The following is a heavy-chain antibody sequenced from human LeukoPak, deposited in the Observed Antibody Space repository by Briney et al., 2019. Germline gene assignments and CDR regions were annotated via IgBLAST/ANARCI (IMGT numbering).Heavy chain of an antibody. V-gene: IGHV4-34*01. CDR3: ARVGTDYGDYYYYYYMDV. J-gene: IGHJ6*03. Sequence: SETLSLTCAVYGGSFSGYYWSWIRQPPGKGLEWIGEINHSGSTNYNPSLKSRVTMSVDTSKNQFSLKLSSVTAADTAVYYCARVGTDYGDYYYYYYMDVWGKGTTVTISS. D-gene: IGHD4-17*01. CDR1: GGSFSGYY. CDR2: INHSGST.